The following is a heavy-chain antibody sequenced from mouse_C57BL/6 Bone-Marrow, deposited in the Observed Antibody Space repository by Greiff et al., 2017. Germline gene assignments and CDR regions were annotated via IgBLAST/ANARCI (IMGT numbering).Heavy chain of an antibody. J-gene: IGHJ1*03. Sequence: EVQLQQSGAELVKPGASVKLSCTASGYNIKNYYMHWVKQRTEQGLEWIGRIDPEDGDTNYAAKFQGKATITADTSSNTAYLQLSSLTSEDTAVYYCASGGYPLLCYFDDWRTGTTVTVSS. CDR3: ASGGYPLLCYFDD. CDR2: IDPEDGDT. V-gene: IGHV14-2*01. D-gene: IGHD5-1-1*01. CDR1: GYNIKNYY.